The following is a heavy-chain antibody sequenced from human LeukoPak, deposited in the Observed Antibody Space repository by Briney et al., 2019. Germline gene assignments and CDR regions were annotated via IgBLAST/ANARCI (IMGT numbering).Heavy chain of an antibody. CDR3: ARLDQLVHDHWYFDV. Sequence: SETLSLTCAVYGGSFTDYYWSWIRQPPGKGFEWIGEVTRYGNTNYNPSLKSRVSMSVDTSKSQFSLRLNSVTAADTAVYYCARLDQLVHDHWYFDVWSRGTLVTVSS. D-gene: IGHD1/OR15-1a*01. J-gene: IGHJ2*01. V-gene: IGHV4-34*01. CDR1: GGSFTDYY. CDR2: VTRYGNT.